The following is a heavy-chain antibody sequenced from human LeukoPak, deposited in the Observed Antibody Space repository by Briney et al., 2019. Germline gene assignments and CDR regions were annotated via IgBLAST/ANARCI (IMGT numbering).Heavy chain of an antibody. D-gene: IGHD3-16*01. CDR3: AKVETTVTEGIWGSFDY. CDR2: ISWNSGSI. CDR1: GFTFDDYA. Sequence: PRGSLRLSCAASGFTFDDYAMHWVRQAPGKGLEWVSGISWNSGSIGHADSVKGRFTISRDNAKNSLYLQMNSLRAEDTALYYCAKVETTVTEGIWGSFDYWGQGTLVTVSS. V-gene: IGHV3-9*01. J-gene: IGHJ4*02.